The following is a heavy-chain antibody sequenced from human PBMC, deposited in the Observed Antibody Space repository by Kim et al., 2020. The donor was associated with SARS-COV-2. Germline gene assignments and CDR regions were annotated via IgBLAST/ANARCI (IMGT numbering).Heavy chain of an antibody. J-gene: IGHJ4*02. CDR3: ARGRRFGELLYGFDY. CDR1: GGSFSGYY. D-gene: IGHD3-10*01. CDR2: INHSGST. V-gene: IGHV4-34*01. Sequence: SETLSLTCAVYGGSFSGYYWSWIRQPPGKGLEWIGEINHSGSTNYNPSLKSRVTISVDTSKNQFSLKLSSVTAADTAVYYCARGRRFGELLYGFDYWGQGTLVTVSS.